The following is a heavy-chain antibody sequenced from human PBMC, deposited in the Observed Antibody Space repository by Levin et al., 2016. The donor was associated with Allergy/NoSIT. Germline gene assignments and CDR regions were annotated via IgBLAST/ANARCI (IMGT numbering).Heavy chain of an antibody. CDR3: ARDQYSYGLSDY. J-gene: IGHJ4*02. V-gene: IGHV4-61*02. D-gene: IGHD5-18*01. Sequence: GKGLEWIGRIYTSGSTNYNPSLKSRVTISVDTSKNQFSLKLSSVTAADTAVYYCARDQYSYGLSDYWGQGTLVTVSS. CDR2: IYTSGST.